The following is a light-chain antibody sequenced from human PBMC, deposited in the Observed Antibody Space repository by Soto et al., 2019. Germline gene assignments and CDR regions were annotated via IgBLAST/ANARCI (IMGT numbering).Light chain of an antibody. Sequence: EIVMTQSPVTLSVSLGESATLSCRASQSVNSNLAWYQQKPGQPPRLLIYGASTRAAGTPARFSGAGSGTEFTLTISSLQSEDFAVYYCQQVISRPPLTFGGGTKVEIK. J-gene: IGKJ4*01. CDR3: QQVISRPPLT. V-gene: IGKV3-15*01. CDR1: QSVNSN. CDR2: GAS.